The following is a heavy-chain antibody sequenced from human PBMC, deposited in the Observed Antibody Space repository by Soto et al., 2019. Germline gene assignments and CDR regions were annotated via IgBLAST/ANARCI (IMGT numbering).Heavy chain of an antibody. J-gene: IGHJ4*02. CDR2: ISGGGSDS. Sequence: GGSLRLSCAASGFTFGSYAMSWVRQAPGKGLEWVSAISGGGSDSYYADSVKGRFTISRDNSKNTPYLQVNSLRAEDTAVYFCVKEGTGTTSAVFDYWGQGTLVTVSS. D-gene: IGHD1-7*01. V-gene: IGHV3-23*01. CDR3: VKEGTGTTSAVFDY. CDR1: GFTFGSYA.